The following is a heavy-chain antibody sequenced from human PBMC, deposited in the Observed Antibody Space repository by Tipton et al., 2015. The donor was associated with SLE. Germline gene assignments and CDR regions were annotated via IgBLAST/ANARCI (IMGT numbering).Heavy chain of an antibody. J-gene: IGHJ6*02. D-gene: IGHD2-15*01. V-gene: IGHV4-59*01. CDR2: IYSSGST. Sequence: TLSLTCTVSGDSISRYYWNWIRQPPGKGLEWIGYIYSSGSTNYNPPLKSRVTISMDTPRNQFSLNLHSVTAADTAVYYCAAVAASRYYYGMDVWGQGTTVTVSS. CDR1: GDSISRYY. CDR3: AAVAASRYYYGMDV.